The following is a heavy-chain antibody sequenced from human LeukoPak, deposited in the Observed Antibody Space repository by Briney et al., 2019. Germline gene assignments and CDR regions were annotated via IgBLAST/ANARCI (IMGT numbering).Heavy chain of an antibody. Sequence: GGSLRLSCAASGFTFSSYSMNWVRQAPGKGLEWVSFISSSSSYIYYADSVKGRFTISRDNAKNSLYLQMNSLRAEDTAVYYCARAALRYFDWLSPLDYWGQGTLVTVSS. V-gene: IGHV3-21*01. D-gene: IGHD3-9*01. J-gene: IGHJ4*02. CDR1: GFTFSSYS. CDR2: ISSSSSYI. CDR3: ARAALRYFDWLSPLDY.